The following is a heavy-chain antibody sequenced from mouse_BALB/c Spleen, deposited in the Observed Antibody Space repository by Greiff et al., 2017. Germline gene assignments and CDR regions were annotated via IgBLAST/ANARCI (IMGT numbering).Heavy chain of an antibody. CDR3: AREGSSHFAY. J-gene: IGHJ3*01. CDR2: IYPGNVNT. CDR1: GYTFTSYY. V-gene: IGHV1S56*01. Sequence: QVQLKESGPELVKPGASVRISCKASGYTFTSYYIHWVKQRPGQGLEWIGWIYPGNVNTKYNEKFKGKATLTADKSSSTAYMQLSSLTSEDSAVYFCAREGSSHFAYWGQGTLVTVSA. D-gene: IGHD1-1*01.